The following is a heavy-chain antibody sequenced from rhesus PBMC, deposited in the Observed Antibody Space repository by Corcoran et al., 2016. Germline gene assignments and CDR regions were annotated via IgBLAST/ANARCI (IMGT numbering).Heavy chain of an antibody. V-gene: IGHV4-76*01. CDR2: IYGMWGRT. CDR1: GGSISSGYD. Sequence: QVQLQESGPGVVKPSETLSLTCAVSGGSISSGYDWSWIRPLPGKGLEWIGYIYGMWGRTNYNPSLKNRVTISKDASKNQFSLKLSSVTAADTAVYYCARGISYYFDYWGQGVLVTVSS. CDR3: ARGISYYFDY. J-gene: IGHJ4*01. D-gene: IGHD5-42*01.